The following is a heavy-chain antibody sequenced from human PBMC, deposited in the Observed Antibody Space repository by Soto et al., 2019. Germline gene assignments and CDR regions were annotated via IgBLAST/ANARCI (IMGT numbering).Heavy chain of an antibody. CDR1: GGTFSSYA. CDR3: ARIGAGYYYYGMDV. V-gene: IGHV1-69*01. D-gene: IGHD3-3*01. J-gene: IGHJ6*02. Sequence: QVQLVQSGAEVKKPGSSVKVSCKASGGTFSSYAISWVRQAPGQGLEWMGGIIPIFGTANYAQKFQGRVTITAYESTSTAYIELSSLRFEDTAVYYCARIGAGYYYYGMDVWGQGSTVTVSS. CDR2: IIPIFGTA.